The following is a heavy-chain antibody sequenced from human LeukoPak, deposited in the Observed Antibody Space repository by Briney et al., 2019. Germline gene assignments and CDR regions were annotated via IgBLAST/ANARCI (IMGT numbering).Heavy chain of an antibody. Sequence: ASVKVSCKASGYTFTDYYMLWVRQAPGQGLEWMGWINPNSGGTNYAQKFQGRVTMTRDTSISTAYMELSRLRSDDTAVYYCARVGFFDSSGYYGYWGQGTLVTVSS. D-gene: IGHD3-22*01. J-gene: IGHJ4*02. CDR2: INPNSGGT. CDR3: ARVGFFDSSGYYGY. CDR1: GYTFTDYY. V-gene: IGHV1-2*02.